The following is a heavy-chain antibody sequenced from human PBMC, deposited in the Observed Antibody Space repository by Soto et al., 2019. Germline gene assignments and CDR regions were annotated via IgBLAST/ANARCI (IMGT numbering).Heavy chain of an antibody. D-gene: IGHD3-22*01. CDR3: ARQLVTYYYDSSGYYAP. CDR1: GYSFTSYW. V-gene: IGHV5-51*01. J-gene: IGHJ5*02. Sequence: GESLKISCKGSGYSFTSYWIGWVRQMPGKGLEWMGIIYPGDSDTRYSPSFQGQVTISADKSISTAYLQWSSLKASDTAMYYCARQLVTYYYDSSGYYAPWGQGTLVTVSS. CDR2: IYPGDSDT.